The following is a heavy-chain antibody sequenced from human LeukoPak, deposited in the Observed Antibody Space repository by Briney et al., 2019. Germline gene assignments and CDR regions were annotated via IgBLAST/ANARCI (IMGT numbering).Heavy chain of an antibody. CDR1: GFTFSTFG. CDR2: ISYDGNEK. Sequence: GGSLRLSCAASGFTFSTFGLHWVRQAPGKGLEWVAVISYDGNEKHYADSVKGRFTISRDNSKNTLYLQMNSLKGDDTAVYYCAKDSAFYYIDVWGKGTTVIISS. V-gene: IGHV3-30*18. D-gene: IGHD3-10*01. CDR3: AKDSAFYYIDV. J-gene: IGHJ6*03.